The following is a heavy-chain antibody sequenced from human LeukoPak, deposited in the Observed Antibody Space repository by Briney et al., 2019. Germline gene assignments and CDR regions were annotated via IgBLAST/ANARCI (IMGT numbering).Heavy chain of an antibody. J-gene: IGHJ4*02. D-gene: IGHD3-22*01. Sequence: GGSLRLSCAASGFTFSRYSMNWVRQAPGKGLEWVSSISSSSSYIYYADSVKGRFTISRDNAKNSLYLQMNSLRAEGTAVYYCASERSGYYFFDYWGQGTLVTVSS. CDR1: GFTFSRYS. V-gene: IGHV3-21*01. CDR2: ISSSSSYI. CDR3: ASERSGYYFFDY.